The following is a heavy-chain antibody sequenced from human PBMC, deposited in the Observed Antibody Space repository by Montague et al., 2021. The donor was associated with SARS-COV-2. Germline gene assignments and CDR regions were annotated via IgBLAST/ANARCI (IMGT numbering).Heavy chain of an antibody. Sequence: SETLSLTCAVYGGSFSNYYWTWIRQSPGKGLAWIGEITHTGGTKYDPSLMSRATVSVDTSKNQFSLKLTSMTAADTAVYFCARVASDGGWRGGRRYYHYAMDVWGQGTSVIVS. CDR1: GGSFSNYY. V-gene: IGHV4-34*01. CDR3: ARVASDGGWRGGRRYYHYAMDV. CDR2: ITHTGGT. J-gene: IGHJ6*02. D-gene: IGHD4-23*01.